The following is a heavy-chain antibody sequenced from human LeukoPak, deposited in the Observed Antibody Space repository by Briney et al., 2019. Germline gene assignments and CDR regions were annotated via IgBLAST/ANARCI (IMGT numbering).Heavy chain of an antibody. J-gene: IGHJ4*02. Sequence: SGTLSLTCAVSGGSISSSNWWSWVRPPPGKGLEWIGEIYHSGSTNYNPSLKSRVTISVDKSKNQFSLKLSSVTAADTAVYYCARGSYYDSSGYWIFDYWGQGTLVTVSS. CDR2: IYHSGST. D-gene: IGHD3-22*01. CDR3: ARGSYYDSSGYWIFDY. V-gene: IGHV4-4*02. CDR1: GGSISSSNW.